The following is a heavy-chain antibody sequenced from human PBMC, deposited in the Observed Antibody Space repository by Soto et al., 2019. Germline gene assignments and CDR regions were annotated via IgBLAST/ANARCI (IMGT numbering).Heavy chain of an antibody. CDR3: ARSRVCRKEGVCPASRGGFYYYRMDD. CDR2: IGTVGDT. D-gene: IGHD2-2*01. V-gene: IGHV3-13*01. CDR1: GFTFGIYD. Sequence: GGSLRLSCVASGFTFGIYDMHWVRQIKGKGLEWVSGIGTVGDTFYSGSVKGRFTISRENANNSLYLQMNSLRSGDTAVYYCARSRVCRKEGVCPASRGGFYYYRMDDWGQGTTVTVSS. J-gene: IGHJ6*02.